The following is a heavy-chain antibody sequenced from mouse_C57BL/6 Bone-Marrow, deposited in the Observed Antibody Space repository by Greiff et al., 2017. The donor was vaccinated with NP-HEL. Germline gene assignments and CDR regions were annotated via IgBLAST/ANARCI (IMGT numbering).Heavy chain of an antibody. CDR2: INPNNGGT. CDR1: GYTFTDYN. D-gene: IGHD1-1*01. Sequence: SGPELVKPGASVKMSCKASGYTFTDYNMHWVKQSHGKSLEWIGYINPNNGGTSYNQKFKGKATLTVNKSSSTAYMELRSLTSADSAVYDCARLGYYGSSFHWYFDVWGTGTTVTVSS. V-gene: IGHV1-22*01. CDR3: ARLGYYGSSFHWYFDV. J-gene: IGHJ1*03.